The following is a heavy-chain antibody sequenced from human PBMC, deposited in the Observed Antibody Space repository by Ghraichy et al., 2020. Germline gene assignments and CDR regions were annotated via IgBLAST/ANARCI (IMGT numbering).Heavy chain of an antibody. CDR1: GYTFTGYY. J-gene: IGHJ4*02. CDR3: ARSPTSRGPFDY. Sequence: ASVKVSCKASGYTFTGYYMHWVRQAPGQGLEWMGWINPKSGATNYAPKFQGWVSMTRDTSISTAYMELSRLRSDDPAVYYCARSPTSRGPFDYWGQGTLVTVSS. CDR2: INPKSGAT. D-gene: IGHD3-10*01. V-gene: IGHV1-2*04.